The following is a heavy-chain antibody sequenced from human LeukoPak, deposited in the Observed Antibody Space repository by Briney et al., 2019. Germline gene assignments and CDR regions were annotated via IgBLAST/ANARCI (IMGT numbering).Heavy chain of an antibody. J-gene: IGHJ6*02. CDR3: AKSIQYCSSTSCSYGMDV. Sequence: GGSLRLSCAVSGFTFSGFWMSWSRQAPGKGLEWVASINSDGSEGYYADVVKGRFTISRDNSKNTLYLQMNSLRAEDTAVYYCAKSIQYCSSTSCSYGMDVWGQGTTVTVSS. D-gene: IGHD2-2*01. V-gene: IGHV3-7*01. CDR2: INSDGSEG. CDR1: GFTFSGFW.